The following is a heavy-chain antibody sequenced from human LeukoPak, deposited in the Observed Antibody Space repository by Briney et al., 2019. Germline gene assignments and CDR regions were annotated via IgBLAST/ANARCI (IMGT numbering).Heavy chain of an antibody. Sequence: SETLSLTRTVSGGSISSSSYYWGWIRQPPGKGLEWIGSIYYSGSTYYNPSLKSRVTTSVDTSKNQFSLKLSSVTAADTAVYYCARQGQDFDYWGQGTLVTVSS. J-gene: IGHJ4*02. V-gene: IGHV4-39*01. CDR1: GGSISSSSYY. CDR2: IYYSGST. CDR3: ARQGQDFDY.